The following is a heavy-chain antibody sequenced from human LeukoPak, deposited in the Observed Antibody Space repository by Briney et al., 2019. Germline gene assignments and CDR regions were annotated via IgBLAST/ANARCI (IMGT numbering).Heavy chain of an antibody. CDR1: GFSFRNYG. CDR3: AREGSSTIHFGSETHPGGAFDI. V-gene: IGHV3-33*01. CDR2: IWNDGSKK. Sequence: GGSLRLSCAASGFSFRNYGIHWVRQAPGKGLEWVAIIWNDGSKKYYGDSVKGRFTISRDNSKNTAYLQMNSLRGEDTALYYCAREGSSTIHFGSETHPGGAFDIWGQGTVVTVSS. J-gene: IGHJ3*02. D-gene: IGHD3-10*01.